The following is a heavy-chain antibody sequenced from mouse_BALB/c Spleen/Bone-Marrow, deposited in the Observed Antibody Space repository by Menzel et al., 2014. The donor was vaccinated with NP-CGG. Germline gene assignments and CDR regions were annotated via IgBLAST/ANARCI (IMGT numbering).Heavy chain of an antibody. J-gene: IGHJ3*01. V-gene: IGHV1-67*01. CDR3: ASSGYGYDWFAY. D-gene: IGHD2-2*01. Sequence: QVQLQQSGPELVRPGASVKISCKGSGYSFTDYAMHWVKQSHAKSLEWIGVISTYSGNTNYNQKFKGKATMTVDKSSSTAYMDLARLTSEDSAIYYCASSGYGYDWFAYWGEGTLVTVSA. CDR2: ISTYSGNT. CDR1: GYSFTDYA.